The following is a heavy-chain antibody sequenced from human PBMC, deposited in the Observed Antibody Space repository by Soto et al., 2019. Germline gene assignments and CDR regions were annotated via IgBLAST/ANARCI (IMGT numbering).Heavy chain of an antibody. CDR2: ISWNSGSI. D-gene: IGHD3-10*01. Sequence: EVQLVESGGGLVQPGRSLRLSCAASGFTFADYAMHWVRQAPGKGLEWVSGISWNSGSIGYADSVKGRFTISRDNAKNSLYLQMNSLRAEDTALYYCAKDNYYGSGSYFGTTWGQGTLVTVSS. V-gene: IGHV3-9*01. CDR3: AKDNYYGSGSYFGTT. CDR1: GFTFADYA. J-gene: IGHJ5*02.